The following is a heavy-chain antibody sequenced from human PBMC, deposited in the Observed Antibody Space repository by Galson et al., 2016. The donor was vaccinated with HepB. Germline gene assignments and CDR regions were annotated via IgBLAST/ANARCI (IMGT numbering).Heavy chain of an antibody. Sequence: SVKVSCKASGASGVTFSSYPIHWVRQAPGQGLEWMGGIIPIFGTGNYAQTFQGRVTITADESTSTAYMELSGLKSDDTAVYYCARDLRDYVQRAHVFDIWGQGTMVTVSS. CDR3: ARDLRDYVQRAHVFDI. CDR2: IIPIFGTG. J-gene: IGHJ3*02. D-gene: IGHD4-17*01. V-gene: IGHV1-69*13. CDR1: GVTFSSYP.